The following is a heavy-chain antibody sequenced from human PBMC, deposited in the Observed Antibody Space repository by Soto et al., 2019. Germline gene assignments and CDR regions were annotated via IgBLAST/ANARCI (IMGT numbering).Heavy chain of an antibody. D-gene: IGHD6-6*01. CDR3: ARVSMGSSSEDFQH. V-gene: IGHV1-8*01. Sequence: QVQLVQSGAEVKKPGASVKVSCKASGYTFTSYDINWVRQASGQGLEWMGWMNPNSGNTGYAQKFQGRVTMTRNTSISTAYMELSSLISEDTAVYYCARVSMGSSSEDFQHWGQGTLVTVSS. CDR2: MNPNSGNT. CDR1: GYTFTSYD. J-gene: IGHJ1*01.